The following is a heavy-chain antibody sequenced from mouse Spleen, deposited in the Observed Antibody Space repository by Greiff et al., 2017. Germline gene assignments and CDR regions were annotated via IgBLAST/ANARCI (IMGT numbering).Heavy chain of an antibody. J-gene: IGHJ1*01. CDR1: GYTFTSYW. V-gene: IGHV1-69*01. D-gene: IGHD1-1*01. CDR2: IDPSDSYT. CDR3: ARGTVVGHWYFDV. Sequence: QVQLKQPGAELVMPGASVKLSCKASGYTFTSYWMHWVKQRPGQGLEWIGEIDPSDSYTNYNQKFKGKATLTVDKSSSTAYMQLSSLTSEDSAVYYCARGTVVGHWYFDVWGAGTTVTVSS.